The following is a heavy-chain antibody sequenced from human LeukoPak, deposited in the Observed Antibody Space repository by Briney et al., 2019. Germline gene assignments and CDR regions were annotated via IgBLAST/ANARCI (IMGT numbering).Heavy chain of an antibody. Sequence: PGGSLRLSCAASGFTFSSYAMHWVRQAPGKGLEWVAVISYDGSNKYYADSVKGRFTISRDNAKNTLYLQMNSLRAEDTAVYYCAGYTTGWYFDYWGQGTLVTVS. CDR2: ISYDGSNK. J-gene: IGHJ4*02. CDR3: AGYTTGWYFDY. D-gene: IGHD6-19*01. V-gene: IGHV3-30-3*01. CDR1: GFTFSSYA.